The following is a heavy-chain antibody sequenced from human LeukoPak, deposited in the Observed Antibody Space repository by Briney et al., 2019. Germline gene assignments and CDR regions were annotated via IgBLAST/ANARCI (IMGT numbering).Heavy chain of an antibody. V-gene: IGHV3-48*04. J-gene: IGHJ3*02. CDR2: ISSGGQTV. CDR1: GFIFSSYS. Sequence: GGSLRLSCEGSGFIFSSYSMNWVRQAPGKGLEWLSYISSGGQTVYYADSVEGRFTISRDNAKNSLFLQLNSLRAGDTAVYYCVRHRGAWTVHDAFAMWGQGTMVTVAS. D-gene: IGHD4-11*01. CDR3: VRHRGAWTVHDAFAM.